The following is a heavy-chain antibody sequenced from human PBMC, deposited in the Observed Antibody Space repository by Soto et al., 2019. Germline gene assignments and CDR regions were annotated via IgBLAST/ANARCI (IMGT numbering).Heavy chain of an antibody. D-gene: IGHD2-2*02. CDR1: GGTFSSYA. CDR3: ARDSSKQYQLLYGPFDY. CDR2: IIPIFGTA. Sequence: AVKVSCKASGGTFSSYAISWVRQAPGQGLEWMGRIIPIFGTANYAQKFQGRVTITADESTSTAYMELSSLRSEDTAVYYCARDSSKQYQLLYGPFDYWGQGTLVTVSS. V-gene: IGHV1-69*13. J-gene: IGHJ4*02.